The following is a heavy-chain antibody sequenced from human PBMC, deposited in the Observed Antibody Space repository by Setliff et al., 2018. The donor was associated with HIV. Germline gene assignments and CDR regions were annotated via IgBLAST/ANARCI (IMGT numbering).Heavy chain of an antibody. CDR2: IYYSGST. CDR3: ASRVYYYDSSGYLREEGFDP. Sequence: SETLSLTCSVSGGSISNSGYYWSWIRQPPGKGLEWIGSIYYSGSTYYNPSLKSRVTISVDTSKNQFSLKLSSVTAADAAVYYCASRVYYYDSSGYLREEGFDPWGQGTLVTVSS. CDR1: GGSISNSGYY. J-gene: IGHJ5*02. D-gene: IGHD3-22*01. V-gene: IGHV4-39*01.